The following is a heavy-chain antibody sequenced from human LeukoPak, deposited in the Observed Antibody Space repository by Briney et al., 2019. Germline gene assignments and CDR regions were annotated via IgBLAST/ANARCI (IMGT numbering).Heavy chain of an antibody. CDR1: GYTFTGYY. CDR3: ARAVGVVGAMYYFDY. Sequence: ASVKVSCKASGYTFTGYYMHWVRQAPGQGLEWMGWINPNSGGTNYAQKLQGRVTMTRDTSISTAYMELSRLRSDDTAVYYCARAVGVVGAMYYFDYWGQGTLVTVSS. J-gene: IGHJ4*02. D-gene: IGHD1-26*01. CDR2: INPNSGGT. V-gene: IGHV1-2*02.